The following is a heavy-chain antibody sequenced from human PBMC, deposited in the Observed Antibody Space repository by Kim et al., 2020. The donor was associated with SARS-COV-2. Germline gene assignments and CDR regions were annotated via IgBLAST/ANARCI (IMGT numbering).Heavy chain of an antibody. Sequence: SETLSLTCAVYGGSFSGYYWSWIRQPPGKGLEWIGEINHSGSTNYTPSLKSRVTISVDTSKNQFSLKLSSVTAADTAVYYCARGRVRLYYFDYWGQGTLVTVSS. D-gene: IGHD2-21*02. CDR3: ARGRVRLYYFDY. V-gene: IGHV4-34*01. CDR2: INHSGST. J-gene: IGHJ4*02. CDR1: GGSFSGYY.